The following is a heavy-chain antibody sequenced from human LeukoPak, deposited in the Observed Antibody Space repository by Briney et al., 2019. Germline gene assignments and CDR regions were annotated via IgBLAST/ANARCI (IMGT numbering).Heavy chain of an antibody. V-gene: IGHV3-21*01. CDR3: ARDQLKTGSYFDY. Sequence: GGSLRLSCAASGFTFSSYSMNWVRQAPGEGLEWVSSISSSSSYIYYADSVKGRFTISRDNAKNSLYLQMNSLRAEDTAVYYCARDQLKTGSYFDYWGQGTLVTVSS. CDR1: GFTFSSYS. D-gene: IGHD3-10*01. CDR2: ISSSSSYI. J-gene: IGHJ4*02.